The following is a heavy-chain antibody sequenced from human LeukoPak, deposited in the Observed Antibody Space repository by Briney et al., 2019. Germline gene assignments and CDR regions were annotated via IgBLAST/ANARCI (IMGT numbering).Heavy chain of an antibody. CDR2: IIPIFGTA. CDR3: ARMDSSGYYSD. Sequence: SVKVSCKASGGTFSSYAISWVRQAPGQGLEWMGGIIPIFGTANYAQKFQGRVTITTGESTSTAYMELSSLRSEDTAVYHCARMDSSGYYSDWGQGTLVTVSS. V-gene: IGHV1-69*05. D-gene: IGHD3-22*01. CDR1: GGTFSSYA. J-gene: IGHJ4*02.